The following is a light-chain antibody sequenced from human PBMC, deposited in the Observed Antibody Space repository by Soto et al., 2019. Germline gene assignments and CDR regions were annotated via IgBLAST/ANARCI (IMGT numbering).Light chain of an antibody. V-gene: IGKV1-39*01. J-gene: IGKJ1*01. CDR2: AAS. CDR3: QQYGSSPVT. Sequence: IQMAQSPSSLSASVGDRVTITCRASQSISSYLNWYQQKPGKAPKLLIYAASSLQSGVPDRLSGSGSGTDFTLTISRLEPEDFAVYYCQQYGSSPVTFGQGTKVDIK. CDR1: QSISSY.